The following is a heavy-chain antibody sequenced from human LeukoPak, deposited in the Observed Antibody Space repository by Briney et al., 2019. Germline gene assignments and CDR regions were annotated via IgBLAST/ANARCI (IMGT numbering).Heavy chain of an antibody. D-gene: IGHD3-16*01. CDR1: GGSISSSSYY. J-gene: IGHJ6*03. CDR3: ARVKSPLIIASPLKYYSYYYYMDV. Sequence: SETLSLTCTVSGGSISSSSYYWGWIRQPPGKGLEWIGSIYYRGSTYYNPSLKSRVTMSVDTSQTQFSLNLASVTAADTAVYYCARVKSPLIIASPLKYYSYYYYMDVWGKGTTVTVSS. V-gene: IGHV4-39*07. CDR2: IYYRGST.